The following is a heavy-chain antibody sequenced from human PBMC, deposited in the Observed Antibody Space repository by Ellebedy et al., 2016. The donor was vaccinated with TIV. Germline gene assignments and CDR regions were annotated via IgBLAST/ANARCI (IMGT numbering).Heavy chain of an antibody. D-gene: IGHD6-13*01. V-gene: IGHV3-30*18. CDR3: AKHGAAAGGCYYYGMDV. Sequence: GESLKISCAASGFSFSNYGMLWARQAPGKGLEWVADISYDGSNKYYADSVKGRFTISRDNSKNTLYLQMNSLRAEDTAVYYCAKHGAAAGGCYYYGMDVWGQGTTVTVSS. CDR2: ISYDGSNK. CDR1: GFSFSNYG. J-gene: IGHJ6*02.